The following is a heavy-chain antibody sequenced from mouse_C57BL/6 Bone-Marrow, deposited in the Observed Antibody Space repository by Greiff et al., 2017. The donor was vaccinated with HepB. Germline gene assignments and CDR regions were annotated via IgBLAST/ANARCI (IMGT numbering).Heavy chain of an antibody. Sequence: EVQLQESGPGLVKPSQSLSLTCSVTGYSITSGYYWNWIRQFPGNKLEWMGYISYDGSNNYNPSLKNRISITRDTSKNQFFLKLNSVTTEDTATYYCARDNYGSSEAWFAYWGQGTLVTVSA. J-gene: IGHJ3*01. CDR1: GYSITSGYY. D-gene: IGHD1-1*01. CDR3: ARDNYGSSEAWFAY. CDR2: ISYDGSN. V-gene: IGHV3-6*01.